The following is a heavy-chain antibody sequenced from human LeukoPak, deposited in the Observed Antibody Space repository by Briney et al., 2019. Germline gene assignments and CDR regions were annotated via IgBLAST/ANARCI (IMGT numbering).Heavy chain of an antibody. CDR2: INHSGST. CDR1: GGSFSGYY. J-gene: IGHJ4*02. Sequence: SETLSLTCAVYGGSFSGYYWSWIRQPPGKGLEWIGEINHSGSTNYNPSLKSRVTISVDTSKNQFSLKLSSVTAADTAVYYCAGGRGYYYDSSGSPVYYWGQGTLVTVSS. CDR3: AGGRGYYYDSSGSPVYY. V-gene: IGHV4-34*01. D-gene: IGHD3-22*01.